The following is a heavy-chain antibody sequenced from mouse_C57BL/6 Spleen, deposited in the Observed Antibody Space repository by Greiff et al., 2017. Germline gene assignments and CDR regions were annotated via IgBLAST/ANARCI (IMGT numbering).Heavy chain of an antibody. V-gene: IGHV14-3*01. CDR2: IDPANGNT. CDR3: ARRYYCSSHAMDY. D-gene: IGHD1-1*01. Sequence: VQLQQSVAVLVRPGASVKLSCTASGFNIKNSYMHWVKQRPEPGLEWIGRIDPANGNTKYAPKFQGKSTITADTSTNTAYLQLSSLTSEDTANYYCARRYYCSSHAMDYWGQGTSGTVSS. J-gene: IGHJ4*01. CDR1: GFNIKNSY.